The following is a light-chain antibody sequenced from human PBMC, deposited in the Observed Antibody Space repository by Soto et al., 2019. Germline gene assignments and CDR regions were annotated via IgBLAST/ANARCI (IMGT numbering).Light chain of an antibody. CDR2: GAS. CDR1: QGISSSY. Sequence: EIVLTQSPGTLSLSPGERATLSCRASQGISSSYLAGYQQKPGQAPRLLIYGASSRATGIPDRFSGSGSGTDFTLTITRLEPEDFAVYYCQQYDTSPRTFGQGTKVEIK. J-gene: IGKJ1*01. V-gene: IGKV3-20*01. CDR3: QQYDTSPRT.